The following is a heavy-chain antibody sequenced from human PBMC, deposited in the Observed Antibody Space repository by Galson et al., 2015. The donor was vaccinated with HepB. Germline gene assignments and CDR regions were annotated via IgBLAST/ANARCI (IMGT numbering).Heavy chain of an antibody. CDR1: GYSFTSYF. D-gene: IGHD5-12*01. CDR3: ARGPREFDY. V-gene: IGHV1-46*01. J-gene: IGHJ4*02. CDR2: ITPSGGST. Sequence: SVKVSCKASGYSFTSYFLHWVRQAPGQGLEWMGMITPSGGSTNYAQNFQGRLTLIRDTSTSTVYMELTGLRPDDTAMYYCARGPREFDYWGQGTLVTVSS.